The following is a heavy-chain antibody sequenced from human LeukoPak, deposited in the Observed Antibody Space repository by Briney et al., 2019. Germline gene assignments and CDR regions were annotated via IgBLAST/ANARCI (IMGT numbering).Heavy chain of an antibody. CDR3: ASHGSGSYYRYFDL. J-gene: IGHJ2*01. CDR2: IYYSGST. V-gene: IGHV4-31*03. D-gene: IGHD3-10*01. Sequence: PSETLSLTCTVSGGSISSGGYYWSWIRQHPGKGLEWIGYIYYSGSTYYNPSLKSRVTISEDTSKNQFSLKLSSVTAADTAVYYCASHGSGSYYRYFDLWGRGTLVTVYS. CDR1: GGSISSGGYY.